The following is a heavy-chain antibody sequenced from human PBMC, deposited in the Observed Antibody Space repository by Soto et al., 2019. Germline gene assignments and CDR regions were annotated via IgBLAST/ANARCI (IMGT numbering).Heavy chain of an antibody. CDR1: GFTFSDYV. Sequence: QVQLVESGGGVVQPGRSLRLSCAASGFTFSDYVMHWVRQAPGKGLEWVAVISFDGNNKYYVESVKGLFTISRDNSKNTLYLQMDTLRDEDTAVYYCAREGVDIRGLITVYGMDVW. V-gene: IGHV3-30-3*01. J-gene: IGHJ6*01. CDR2: ISFDGNNK. CDR3: AREGVDIRGLITVYGMDV. D-gene: IGHD3-10*01.